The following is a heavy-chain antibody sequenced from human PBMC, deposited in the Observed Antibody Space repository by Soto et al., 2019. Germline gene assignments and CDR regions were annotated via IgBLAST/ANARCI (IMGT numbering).Heavy chain of an antibody. Sequence: GGSLRLSCAASGFTFTIAWMTWVRQAPGKGLEWVGRIKSKTSDETTDYAAPVKGRFTISRDDSKNTLFLQMNSLKTEDTGVYYCTTDGFSGIVGIWGQGTMVTVSS. V-gene: IGHV3-15*01. CDR3: TTDGFSGIVGI. CDR1: GFTFTIAW. CDR2: IKSKTSDETT. J-gene: IGHJ3*02. D-gene: IGHD1-26*01.